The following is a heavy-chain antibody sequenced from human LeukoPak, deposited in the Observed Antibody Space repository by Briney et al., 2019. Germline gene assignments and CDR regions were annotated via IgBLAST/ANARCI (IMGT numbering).Heavy chain of an antibody. CDR3: ASQGYYDSSGYLPDV. CDR1: GGPFSGYY. J-gene: IGHJ6*02. CDR2: INHSGST. Sequence: PSETLSLTCAVYGGPFSGYYWSWIRQPPGKGLEWIGEINHSGSTNYNPSLKSRVTISVDTSKNQFSLKLSSVTAADTAVYYCASQGYYDSSGYLPDVWGQGTTVTVSS. V-gene: IGHV4-34*01. D-gene: IGHD3-22*01.